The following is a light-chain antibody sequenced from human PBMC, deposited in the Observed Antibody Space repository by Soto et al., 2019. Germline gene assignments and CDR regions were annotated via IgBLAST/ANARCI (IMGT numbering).Light chain of an antibody. Sequence: QSVLTQPPSASGTPGQRVTISCSGSSSNIGSNTVNWYQQLPGTAPKLLIYSNNQRPSGVPDRFSGSKSGTSASLAISGLQSEDGADYYCAAWDDSLNGWVFGGGTKVTVL. J-gene: IGLJ3*02. CDR2: SNN. CDR3: AAWDDSLNGWV. V-gene: IGLV1-44*01. CDR1: SSNIGSNT.